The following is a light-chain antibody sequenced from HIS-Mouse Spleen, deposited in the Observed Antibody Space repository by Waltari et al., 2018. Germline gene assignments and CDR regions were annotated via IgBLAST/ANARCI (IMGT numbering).Light chain of an antibody. CDR2: GNS. CDR3: QSYDSSLSGWV. CDR1: RPQLGAGCW. V-gene: IGLV1-40*01. Sequence: QSVLTQPPSVSGAPGQRVHRPAPGRRPQLGAGCWGPWSQQLPATAPKLLIYGNSNRPSGVPDRFSGSKSGTSASLAITGLQAEDEADYYCQSYDSSLSGWVFGGGTKLTVL. J-gene: IGLJ3*02.